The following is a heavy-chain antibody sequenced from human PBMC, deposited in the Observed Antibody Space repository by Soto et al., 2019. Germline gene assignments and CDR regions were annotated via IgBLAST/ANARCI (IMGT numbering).Heavy chain of an antibody. CDR1: GGSFSGYY. D-gene: IGHD3-10*01. CDR2: INHSGST. Sequence: SETLSLTCAVYGGSFSGYYWSWIRQPPGKGLEWIGEINHSGSTNYNPSLKSRVTISVDTSKNQFSLKLSSVTAADTAVYYCARVGYYGSGSYSHGMDVWGQGTTVTVSS. V-gene: IGHV4-34*01. CDR3: ARVGYYGSGSYSHGMDV. J-gene: IGHJ6*02.